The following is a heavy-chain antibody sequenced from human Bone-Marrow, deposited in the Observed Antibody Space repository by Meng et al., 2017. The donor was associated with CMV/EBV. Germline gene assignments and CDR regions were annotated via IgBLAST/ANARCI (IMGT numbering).Heavy chain of an antibody. D-gene: IGHD1-26*01. V-gene: IGHV3-48*04. CDR2: ISSSSSTI. CDR3: ARGRSGSFAD. CDR1: GFTFSSYS. J-gene: IGHJ4*02. Sequence: GESLKISCAASGFTFSSYSMNWVRQAPGKGLEWVSYISSSSSTIYYADSVKGRFTISRDNAKNSLYLQMNSLRAEDTAVYYCARGRSGSFADWGQGTLVTVSS.